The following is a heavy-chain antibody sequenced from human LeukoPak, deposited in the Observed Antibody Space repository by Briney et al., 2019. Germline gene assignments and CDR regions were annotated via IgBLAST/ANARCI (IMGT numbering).Heavy chain of an antibody. CDR1: GGSVSSYY. V-gene: IGHV4-4*07. J-gene: IGHJ6*02. D-gene: IGHD3-9*01. CDR2: IYTSGST. Sequence: SETLSLTCTVSGGSVSSYYWSWIRQPAGRGLEWIGRIYTSGSTNYNPSLKSRVAMSVDTSKNQFSLKLSPVTAADTAVYYCARFYDNIYYYYGMDVWGQGTTVTVSS. CDR3: ARFYDNIYYYYGMDV.